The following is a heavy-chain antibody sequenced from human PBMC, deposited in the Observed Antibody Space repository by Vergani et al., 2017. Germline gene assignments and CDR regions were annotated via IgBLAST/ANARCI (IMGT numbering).Heavy chain of an antibody. V-gene: IGHV1-69*13. J-gene: IGHJ3*02. CDR1: GGTFSSYA. CDR2: IIPIFGTA. D-gene: IGHD5-24*01. CDR3: ARAGMATIEGAPDAFDI. Sequence: VQLVQSGAEVKKPGATMKISCKASGGTFSSYAISWVRQAPGQGLEWMGRIIPIFGTANYAQKFQGRVTITADESTSTAYMELSSLRSEDTAVYYCARAGMATIEGAPDAFDIWGQGTMVTVSS.